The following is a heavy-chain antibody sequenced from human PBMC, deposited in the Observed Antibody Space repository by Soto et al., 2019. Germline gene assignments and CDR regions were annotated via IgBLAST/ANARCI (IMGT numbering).Heavy chain of an antibody. J-gene: IGHJ4*02. D-gene: IGHD3-9*01. Sequence: PGGSLRLSCAASGVTFSSYWMSWVRRAPGKGLEWVANIKQDGSEKYYVDSVKGRFTISRDNAKNSLYLQMNSLRAEDTAVYYCARNSDILTGYFIHRYFDYWGQGTQITVSS. CDR3: ARNSDILTGYFIHRYFDY. CDR2: IKQDGSEK. V-gene: IGHV3-7*01. CDR1: GVTFSSYW.